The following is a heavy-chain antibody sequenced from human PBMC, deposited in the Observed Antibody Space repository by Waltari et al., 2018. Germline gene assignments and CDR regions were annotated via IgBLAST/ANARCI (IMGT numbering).Heavy chain of an antibody. J-gene: IGHJ3*02. V-gene: IGHV3-74*01. CDR3: AFSRGWSSPFGAYDS. D-gene: IGHD6-19*01. CDR2: INTDGSDA. CDR1: GFGFSAYW. Sequence: EVQLVESGGDLVQPGGSLRLSCAASGFGFSAYWMPWVRQVPGKGLFCVSQINTDGSDANYADSVKGRFTISRDNAKNSLYLEMSSLRVEDTAVYYCAFSRGWSSPFGAYDSWGQGTRVIVSS.